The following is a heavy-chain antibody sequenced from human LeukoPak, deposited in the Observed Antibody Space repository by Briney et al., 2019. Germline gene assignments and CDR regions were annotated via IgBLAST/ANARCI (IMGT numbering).Heavy chain of an antibody. D-gene: IGHD1-14*01. J-gene: IGHJ4*02. CDR2: ISSSGSTT. CDR3: ARSPRNPKCYFDY. Sequence: GESLRLSCAASEFTFSSYSMNWVRQAPGKGLVWVSYISSSGSTTSYADSVKGRFTISRDNAKNSLYLHMNSLRDEDTALYYCARSPRNPKCYFDYWGQGALVTVSS. V-gene: IGHV3-48*02. CDR1: EFTFSSYS.